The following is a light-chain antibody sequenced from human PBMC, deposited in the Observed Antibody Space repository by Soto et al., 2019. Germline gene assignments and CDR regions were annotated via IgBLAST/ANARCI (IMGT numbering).Light chain of an antibody. CDR2: DAS. Sequence: GDRVTITCRASQSISSWLAWYQQKPGKAPKLLIYDASSLESGVPSRFSGSGSGTEFTLTISNLQPDDFATYFCQQYNNYPRTFGQGTKV. CDR1: QSISSW. V-gene: IGKV1-5*01. J-gene: IGKJ1*01. CDR3: QQYNNYPRT.